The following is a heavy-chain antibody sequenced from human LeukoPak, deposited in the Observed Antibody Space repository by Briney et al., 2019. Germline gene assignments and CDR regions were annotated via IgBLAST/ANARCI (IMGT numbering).Heavy chain of an antibody. J-gene: IGHJ4*02. V-gene: IGHV1-69*13. Sequence: SVKVSCKASGYTFSSYAISWVRQAPGQGLEWMGGIIPIFGTANYAQRFQGRVTITADESTSTAYMELSSLRSEDTAVYYCARVWGSGGYYFDYWGQGTLVTVSS. CDR1: GYTFSSYA. D-gene: IGHD3-10*01. CDR3: ARVWGSGGYYFDY. CDR2: IIPIFGTA.